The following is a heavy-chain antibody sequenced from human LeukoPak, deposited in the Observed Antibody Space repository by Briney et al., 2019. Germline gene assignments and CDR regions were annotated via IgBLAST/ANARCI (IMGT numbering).Heavy chain of an antibody. CDR2: ISYDGSNK. V-gene: IGHV3-30-3*01. J-gene: IGHJ4*02. CDR3: AKDSGSYQGCFDY. CDR1: GFTFSSYP. D-gene: IGHD1-26*01. Sequence: GGSLRLSCATSGFTFSSYPMHWVRQAPGKGLEWVSVISYDGSNKYYADSVKGRFTISRDNSKNTLYLQMNSLRAEDTAVYYCAKDSGSYQGCFDYWGQGTLVTVSS.